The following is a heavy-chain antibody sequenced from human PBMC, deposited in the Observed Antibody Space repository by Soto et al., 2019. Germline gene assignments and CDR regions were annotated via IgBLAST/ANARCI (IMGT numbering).Heavy chain of an antibody. CDR2: ISAYNGNT. J-gene: IGHJ4*02. CDR1: GYTFTTYR. Sequence: QVQLVQSGAEVKKHGASVKVSCKASGYTFTTYRITWVRQAPGQGLEWMGWISAYNGNTYYAQNLQGRVTMTTDTSTSTVYMELRSLRSDDTAVYYCARDDNRGYFDYWGQGTLVTVSS. V-gene: IGHV1-18*01. CDR3: ARDDNRGYFDY. D-gene: IGHD1-1*01.